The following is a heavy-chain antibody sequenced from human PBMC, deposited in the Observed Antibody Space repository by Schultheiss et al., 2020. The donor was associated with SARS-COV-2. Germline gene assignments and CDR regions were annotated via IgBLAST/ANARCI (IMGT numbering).Heavy chain of an antibody. CDR3: ARDRAFGVVTSFDP. CDR1: GGTFSSYA. Sequence: SVKVSCKASGGTFSSYAISWVRQAPGQGLEWMGGIIPIFGTANYAQKFQGRVTMTRDTSISTAYMELSRLRSDDTAVYYCARDRAFGVVTSFDPWGQGTLVTVSS. V-gene: IGHV1-69*05. J-gene: IGHJ5*02. D-gene: IGHD3-3*01. CDR2: IIPIFGTA.